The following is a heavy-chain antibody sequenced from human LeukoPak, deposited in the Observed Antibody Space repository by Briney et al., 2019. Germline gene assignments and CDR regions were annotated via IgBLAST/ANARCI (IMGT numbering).Heavy chain of an antibody. D-gene: IGHD2-2*01. CDR1: GFTFSSYW. V-gene: IGHV3-7*01. CDR3: ARDDCSSTSCLDAFDI. CDR2: IKTDGSEK. J-gene: IGHJ3*02. Sequence: GGSLRLSCVASGFTFSSYWMSWVRQAPGKGLEWVANIKTDGSEKYYVDSVKGRFTISRDNAKNSLYLQMNSLRAEDTAVYYCARDDCSSTSCLDAFDIWGQGTMVTVSS.